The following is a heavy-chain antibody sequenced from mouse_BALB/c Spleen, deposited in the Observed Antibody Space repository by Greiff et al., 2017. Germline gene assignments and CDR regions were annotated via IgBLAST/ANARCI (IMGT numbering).Heavy chain of an antibody. D-gene: IGHD2-14*01. V-gene: IGHV1S81*02. Sequence: QVQLQQPGAELVKPGASVKLSCKASGYTFTSYWMHWVKQRPGQGLEWIGEINPSNGRTNYNEKFKSKATPTVDKSSSTAYMQLSSLTSEDSAVYYCARSTYYRYDEGEDYWGQGTSVTVSS. CDR1: GYTFTSYW. J-gene: IGHJ4*01. CDR2: INPSNGRT. CDR3: ARSTYYRYDEGEDY.